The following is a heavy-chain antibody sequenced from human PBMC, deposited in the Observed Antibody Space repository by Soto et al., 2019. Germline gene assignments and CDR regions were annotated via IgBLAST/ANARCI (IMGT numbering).Heavy chain of an antibody. CDR2: ISGTSSTI. CDR1: GFIFRRYS. J-gene: IGHJ4*02. CDR3: ARDDWGAAALFDY. V-gene: IGHV3-48*01. Sequence: LSCAAPGFIFRRYSMNWVGQALGKGLEWVSHISGTSSTIYYADSVRGRFTISRDNAKNSLYLQMNSLRVDDMALYYCARDDWGAAALFDYWGPGTLVTVSS. D-gene: IGHD6-13*01.